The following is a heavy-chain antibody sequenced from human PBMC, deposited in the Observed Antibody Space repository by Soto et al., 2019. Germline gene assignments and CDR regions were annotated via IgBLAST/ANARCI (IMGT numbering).Heavy chain of an antibody. CDR2: ISHDGSNK. D-gene: IGHD2-8*01. Sequence: QVQLVESGGGVVQPGRSLRLSCAASGFTFSNYAMHWVRQAPGKGLDWVAVISHDGSNKYYADSAKGRFTISRDNSKNTLLVQMKSLRAEDAAVYYCAKDRSLQVMVEADTPDYSYGMDVWGQGTTVTVCS. CDR1: GFTFSNYA. CDR3: AKDRSLQVMVEADTPDYSYGMDV. J-gene: IGHJ6*02. V-gene: IGHV3-30*18.